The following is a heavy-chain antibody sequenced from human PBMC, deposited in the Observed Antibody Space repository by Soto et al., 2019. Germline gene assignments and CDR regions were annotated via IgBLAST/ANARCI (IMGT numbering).Heavy chain of an antibody. Sequence: PSETLSLTCAVYGGSFSGYYWSWIRQPPGKGLEWIGEIDHSGSTNYNRSLKSRVTISVDTSKNQFSLKVSSVTAADTAVYYCARGRVVPAAIISKSTPKTNXFDPGGQGTLVXVXS. J-gene: IGHJ5*02. V-gene: IGHV4-34*01. CDR3: ARGRVVPAAIISKSTPKTNXFDP. D-gene: IGHD2-2*01. CDR2: IDHSGST. CDR1: GGSFSGYY.